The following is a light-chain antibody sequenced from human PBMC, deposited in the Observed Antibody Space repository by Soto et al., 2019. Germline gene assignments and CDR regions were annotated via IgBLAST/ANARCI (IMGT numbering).Light chain of an antibody. CDR1: NSNIGSNR. CDR2: AND. Sequence: QSVLTQPPSVSGTPGQRVTIPCSGSNSNIGSNRVKWYRQFPGMAPRSLIYANDQRPSGVPDRFSGSKSGTSASLAISGLQSEDEADYYCATWDGSLNGVVFGGGTKLTVL. V-gene: IGLV1-44*01. J-gene: IGLJ3*02. CDR3: ATWDGSLNGVV.